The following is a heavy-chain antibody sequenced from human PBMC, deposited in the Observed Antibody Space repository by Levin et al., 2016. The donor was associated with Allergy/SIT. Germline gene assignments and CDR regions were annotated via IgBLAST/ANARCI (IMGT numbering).Heavy chain of an antibody. CDR1: GLTFRSYA. CDR2: ITGRGGDT. V-gene: IGHV3-23*01. D-gene: IGHD3-3*01. CDR3: AKDRGNYDFWSGIHTFDY. Sequence: GGSLRLSCAASGLTFRSYAMSWVRQGPGKGLEWVSGITGRGGDTYYAESVKGRFTISRDNPKNTLFLQMNSLRAEDTGVYYCAKDRGNYDFWSGIHTFDYWGQGNVVTVSS. J-gene: IGHJ4*02.